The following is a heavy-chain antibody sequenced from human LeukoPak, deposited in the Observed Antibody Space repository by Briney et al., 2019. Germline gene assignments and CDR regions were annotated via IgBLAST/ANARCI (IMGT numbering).Heavy chain of an antibody. D-gene: IGHD7-27*01. CDR2: ISWNSGSI. CDR3: VRRGSVWGDH. Sequence: PGGSLRLSCAASGFTFDDYAIHWVRQAPGKGLEWVSGISWNSGSIGYADSVKGRFTISRDNAKNSLCLQMNSLRAEDTAVYYCVRRGSVWGDHWGQGTLVSVSS. V-gene: IGHV3-9*01. J-gene: IGHJ4*02. CDR1: GFTFDDYA.